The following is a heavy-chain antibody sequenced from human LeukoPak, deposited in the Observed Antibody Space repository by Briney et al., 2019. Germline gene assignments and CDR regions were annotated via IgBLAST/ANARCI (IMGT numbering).Heavy chain of an antibody. CDR2: IRSKANSYAT. V-gene: IGHV3-73*01. CDR1: GFTFSGSA. CDR3: TGKMAVDDY. Sequence: GGSLRLSCAASGFTFSGSAMHWVRQASGKGLEWVGRIRSKANSYATAYAASVKGRFTISRDDSKNTVYLQMNSLKTEDTAVYYCTGKMAVDDYWGQGTLVTVSS. D-gene: IGHD5-24*01. J-gene: IGHJ4*02.